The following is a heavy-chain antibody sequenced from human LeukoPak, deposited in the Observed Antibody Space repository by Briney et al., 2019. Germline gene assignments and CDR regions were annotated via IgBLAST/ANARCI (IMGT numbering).Heavy chain of an antibody. CDR2: ISGSSNTI. CDR3: AKDRGYLDFDY. J-gene: IGHJ4*02. CDR1: GFTFSTYS. V-gene: IGHV3-48*01. Sequence: GSLRLSCAASGFTFSTYSLNWVRQAPGKGLEWISYISGSSNTIYYADSVKGRFTISRDNAKNSLYLQMNSLRAEDTAVYYCAKDRGYLDFDYWGQGTLVTVSS. D-gene: IGHD1-1*01.